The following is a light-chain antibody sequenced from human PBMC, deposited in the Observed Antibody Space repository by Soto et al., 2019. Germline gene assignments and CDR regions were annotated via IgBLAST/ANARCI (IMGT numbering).Light chain of an antibody. CDR3: QQYNSWPLT. J-gene: IGKJ4*01. V-gene: IGKV3-15*01. Sequence: EIVMTQSPATLPVSPGERATLSCRASQSVNSNLAWYQQKPGQAPRLLISGASTRATGIPARFSGSGSGTEFTLTISSLQSEDFAVYYCQQYNSWPLTFGGGTKVEIK. CDR2: GAS. CDR1: QSVNSN.